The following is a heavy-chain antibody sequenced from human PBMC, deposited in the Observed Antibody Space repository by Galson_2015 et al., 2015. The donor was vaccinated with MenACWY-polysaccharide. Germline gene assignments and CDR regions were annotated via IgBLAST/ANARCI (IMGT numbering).Heavy chain of an antibody. J-gene: IGHJ4*02. CDR3: VKDRGYQPFYLDF. CDR2: MIGAGATT. V-gene: IGHV3-43*02. Sequence: SLRLSCAASGFTFEDYAVHWGRQAPGKGLEWVGLMIGAGATTYYADSVRGRFTISRDTSKNSLYLHMKSLGSEDTAFYYCVKDRGYQPFYLDFWGQGTLVSVSS. CDR1: GFTFEDYA. D-gene: IGHD5-18*01.